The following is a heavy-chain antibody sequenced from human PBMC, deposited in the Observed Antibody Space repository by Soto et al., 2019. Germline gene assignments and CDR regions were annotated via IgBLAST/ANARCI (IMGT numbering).Heavy chain of an antibody. J-gene: IGHJ4*02. D-gene: IGHD3-3*01. CDR1: GGTFSSYA. V-gene: IGHV1-69*06. Sequence: QVQLVRSGAEVKKPGSSVKVSCKASGGTFSSYAISWVRQAPGQGLEWMGGIIPIFGTANYAQKFQGRVTITADKSTSTAYMELSSLRSEDTAVYYCARAYYDFWSGYYMSGGFYFDYWGQGTLVTVSS. CDR2: IIPIFGTA. CDR3: ARAYYDFWSGYYMSGGFYFDY.